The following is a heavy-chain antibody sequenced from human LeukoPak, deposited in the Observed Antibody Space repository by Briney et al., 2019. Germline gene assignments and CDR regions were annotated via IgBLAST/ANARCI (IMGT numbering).Heavy chain of an antibody. J-gene: IGHJ5*01. V-gene: IGHV3-66*01. CDR2: IYSGGST. CDR3: ARDFMTYYYDKVDS. D-gene: IGHD3-22*01. Sequence: PGGSLRLSCAASEFSVGSNYMTWVRQAPGKGLEWVSLIYSGGSTYYADSVKGRFTISRDNAKNSLYLQMNSLRAEDTAVYYCARDFMTYYYDKVDSWGQGTLVTVSS. CDR1: EFSVGSNY.